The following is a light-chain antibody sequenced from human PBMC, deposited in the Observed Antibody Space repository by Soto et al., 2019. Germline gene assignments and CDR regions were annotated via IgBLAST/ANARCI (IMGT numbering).Light chain of an antibody. CDR3: SSYTSGSTYV. J-gene: IGLJ1*01. CDR2: DVS. V-gene: IGLV2-14*03. Sequence: QSALTQPASVSGSPGQSITISCTGKSSDVGAYNYVSWYQQHPGKAPKLMIYDVSSRPSGVSNRFSGSKSGNTASLTISGLQAEDEADYYCSSYTSGSTYVFGTGTKVTVL. CDR1: SSDVGAYNY.